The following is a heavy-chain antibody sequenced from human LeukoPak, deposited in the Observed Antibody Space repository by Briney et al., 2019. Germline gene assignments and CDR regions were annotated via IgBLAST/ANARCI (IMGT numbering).Heavy chain of an antibody. CDR1: GFTFSSYA. D-gene: IGHD6-19*01. J-gene: IGHJ4*02. CDR3: AKQGGGWFPYYFDS. Sequence: QTGGSLRLSCAASGFTFSSYAMSWVRQAPGKGLEWVSLISGSGGSTYYADSVKGRFTISRDNSKNTLSLQMNSLRAEDTAVYYCAKQGGGWFPYYFDSWGQGTLVGVSS. V-gene: IGHV3-23*01. CDR2: ISGSGGST.